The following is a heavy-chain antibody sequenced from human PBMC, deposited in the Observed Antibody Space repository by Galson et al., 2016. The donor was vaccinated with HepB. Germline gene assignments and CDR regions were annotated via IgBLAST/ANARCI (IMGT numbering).Heavy chain of an antibody. D-gene: IGHD5-12*01. Sequence: SLRLSCAASGFTFSSYAMSWVRQAPGKGLEWVSVISGRGGNTYYANSVEGRFTISRDKSKSTLYLQMNSLKAEDTAVYHCAKDAHNGYLLNRFDYWGQGTLVTVSS. CDR1: GFTFSSYA. CDR2: ISGRGGNT. J-gene: IGHJ4*02. V-gene: IGHV3-23*01. CDR3: AKDAHNGYLLNRFDY.